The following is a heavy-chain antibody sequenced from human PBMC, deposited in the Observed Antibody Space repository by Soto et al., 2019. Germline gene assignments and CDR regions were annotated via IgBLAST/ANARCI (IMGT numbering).Heavy chain of an antibody. CDR3: ARGGGCSGGSCNFDY. D-gene: IGHD2-15*01. CDR2: ISSSSSTI. J-gene: IGHJ4*02. Sequence: EVQLVESGGGLVQPGGSLRLSCAASGFTFSSYSMNWVRQAPGKGLEWVSYISSSSSTIYYADSVKGRFTISRDNAKNPLDLQMNRLRAEDTGVYYCARGGGCSGGSCNFDYWGQGTLVPVSS. CDR1: GFTFSSYS. V-gene: IGHV3-48*01.